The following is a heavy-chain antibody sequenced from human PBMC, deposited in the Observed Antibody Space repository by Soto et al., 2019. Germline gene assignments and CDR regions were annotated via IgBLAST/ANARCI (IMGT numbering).Heavy chain of an antibody. Sequence: SETLSLTCAVSGGSISSGGYSWTWTRQPPGKGLEWIGYIYHSGSTYYNPSLKSRVTISVDRSKNQFSLKLSSVTAADTAVYYCARVPDVWGQGTTVTVSS. V-gene: IGHV4-30-2*01. J-gene: IGHJ6*02. CDR3: ARVPDV. CDR2: IYHSGST. CDR1: GGSISSGGYS.